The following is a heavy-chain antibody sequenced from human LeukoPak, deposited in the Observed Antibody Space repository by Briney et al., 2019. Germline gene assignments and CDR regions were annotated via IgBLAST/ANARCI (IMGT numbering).Heavy chain of an antibody. CDR2: FDPEDGET. Sequence: GASVKVSCKVSGYTLTELSMHWVRQAPGKGLEWMGGFDPEDGETIYAQKFQGRVTMTEDTSTDTAYMELSSLRSEDTAVYYCATAWFGLPAFDYWGQGTLVTVSS. CDR1: GYTLTELS. CDR3: ATAWFGLPAFDY. D-gene: IGHD3-10*01. V-gene: IGHV1-24*01. J-gene: IGHJ4*02.